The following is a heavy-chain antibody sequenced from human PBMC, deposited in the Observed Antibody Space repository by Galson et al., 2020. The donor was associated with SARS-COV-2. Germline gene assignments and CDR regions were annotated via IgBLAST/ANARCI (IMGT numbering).Heavy chain of an antibody. CDR3: ARGCSGGSCYSFGY. J-gene: IGHJ4*02. CDR1: GGSISSYY. V-gene: IGHV4-59*01. D-gene: IGHD2-15*01. CDR2: VYYSGSN. Sequence: ASETLSLTCTVSGGSISSYYWSWIRQPPGKGLEWIGYVYYSGSNNYNPSLKSRVTISVDTSKNQFSLKLSSVTAADTAVYYCARGCSGGSCYSFGYWGQGTLVTVSS.